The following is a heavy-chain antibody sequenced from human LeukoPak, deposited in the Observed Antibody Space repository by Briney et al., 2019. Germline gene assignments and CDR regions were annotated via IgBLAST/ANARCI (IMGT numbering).Heavy chain of an antibody. CDR3: AKRLGSGYPNFDY. V-gene: IGHV3-30*02. J-gene: IGHJ4*02. D-gene: IGHD3-22*01. Sequence: PRGSLRLSCAASGFTFSSYGMHWVRQAPGKGLEWVAFIRYDGSNKYYADSVKGRFTISRDNSKNTLYLQMNSLRAEDTAVYYCAKRLGSGYPNFDYWGQGTLVTVSS. CDR1: GFTFSSYG. CDR2: IRYDGSNK.